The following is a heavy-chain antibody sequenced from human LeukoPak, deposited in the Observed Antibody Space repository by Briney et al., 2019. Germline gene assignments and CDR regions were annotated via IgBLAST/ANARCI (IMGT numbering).Heavy chain of an antibody. CDR1: GGSISSYY. J-gene: IGHJ4*02. CDR2: IYYSGST. V-gene: IGHV4-59*01. CDR3: ARYSGSWSSFDS. Sequence: PSETLSLTCTVSGGSISSYYRSWIRQAPGKGLEWIGYIYYSGSTNYNPSLKSRVTISVDTSKNQFSLKLNSVTAADTAIYYCARYSGSWSSFDSWGQGTLVIVSS. D-gene: IGHD6-13*01.